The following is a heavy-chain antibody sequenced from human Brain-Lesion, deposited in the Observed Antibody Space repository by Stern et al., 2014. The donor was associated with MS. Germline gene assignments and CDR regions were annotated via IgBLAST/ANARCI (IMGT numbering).Heavy chain of an antibody. CDR2: IFNSGST. Sequence: VQLVESGPGLVKPSQTLSLSCTVSGGSISSGGYYWSWIRQPAGKGLEWIGRIFNSGSTSYNPSLQSRGPISIVKSKNQFPLSLNSMTAADTAVYYCARGRVVPGFQYYATDVWGQGTTVIVSS. J-gene: IGHJ6*02. CDR3: ARGRVVPGFQYYATDV. D-gene: IGHD2-2*01. CDR1: GGSISSGGYY. V-gene: IGHV4-61*02.